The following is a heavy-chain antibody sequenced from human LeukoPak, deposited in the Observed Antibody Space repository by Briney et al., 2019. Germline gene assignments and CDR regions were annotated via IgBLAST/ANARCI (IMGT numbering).Heavy chain of an antibody. Sequence: GGSLRLSCAASGVTFSSYATSWVRQAPGRGLEWVSAISGSGGSTYYADSVKGRFTISRDNSKNTLYLQMNSLRAEDTAVYYCAKFPHDSYSSSSYYFDYWGQGTLVTVSS. CDR1: GVTFSSYA. CDR2: ISGSGGST. J-gene: IGHJ4*02. CDR3: AKFPHDSYSSSSYYFDY. D-gene: IGHD6-6*01. V-gene: IGHV3-23*01.